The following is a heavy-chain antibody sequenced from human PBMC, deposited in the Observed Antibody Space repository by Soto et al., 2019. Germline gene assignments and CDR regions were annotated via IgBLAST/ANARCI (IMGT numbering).Heavy chain of an antibody. D-gene: IGHD1-7*01. CDR2: TRNKANSYTT. J-gene: IGHJ4*02. CDR3: VRLSANYHLDY. V-gene: IGHV3-72*01. CDR1: GFTFSDHY. Sequence: PGGSLRLSCAASGFTFSDHYMDWVRQAPGKGLEWVGRTRNKANSYTTEYAASVKGRFTISRDDSKNSLFLQMNSLKTEDTAVYYCVRLSANYHLDYWGQGTLVTVSS.